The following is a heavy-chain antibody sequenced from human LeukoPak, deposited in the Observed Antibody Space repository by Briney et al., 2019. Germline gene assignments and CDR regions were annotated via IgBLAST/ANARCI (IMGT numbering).Heavy chain of an antibody. CDR1: GGSISSYY. D-gene: IGHD3-10*01. J-gene: IGHJ6*03. Sequence: SETLSLTCTVSGGSISSYYWSWIRQPPRKGLEWIGYIHYTGSTNYNPSLKSRVTISVDTSKNQFSLRLSSVTAADTAVYYCARVEEGYGSGRRENYYYYYMDVWGKGTTVTISS. CDR3: ARVEEGYGSGRRENYYYYYMDV. CDR2: IHYTGST. V-gene: IGHV4-59*01.